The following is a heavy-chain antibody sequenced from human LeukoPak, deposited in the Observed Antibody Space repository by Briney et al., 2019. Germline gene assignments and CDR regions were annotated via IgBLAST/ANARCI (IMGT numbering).Heavy chain of an antibody. J-gene: IGHJ4*02. CDR3: ARDRGDYGDPYDLDY. V-gene: IGHV3-21*01. CDR2: ISSSSGYI. D-gene: IGHD4-17*01. CDR1: GFIFYSYT. Sequence: GGSLRLSCAASGFIFYSYTMSWVRQAPGKGLEWVSSISSSSGYIYYSDSVEGRFTISRDNAKSSLYLQMNSLRAEDTAVYYCARDRGDYGDPYDLDYWGQGTLVTVSS.